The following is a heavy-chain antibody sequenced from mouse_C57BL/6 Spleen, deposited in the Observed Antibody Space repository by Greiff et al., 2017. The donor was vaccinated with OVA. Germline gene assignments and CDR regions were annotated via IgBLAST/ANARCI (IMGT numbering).Heavy chain of an antibody. CDR2: IDPATGNP. CDR1: GFNFKNTY. J-gene: IGHJ2*01. Sequence: VQLQQSVAELVRPGASVKLSCTASGFNFKNTYMHWVKQRPEQGLEWIGRIDPATGNPKYASTFLGKATIIADTSSTTAFLQDSSLASEDAAIYYCAKADEDFDYWGQGTTRTVSS. CDR3: AKADEDFDY. V-gene: IGHV14-3*01.